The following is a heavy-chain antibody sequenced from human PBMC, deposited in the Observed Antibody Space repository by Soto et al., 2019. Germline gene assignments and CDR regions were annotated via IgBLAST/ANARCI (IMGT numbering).Heavy chain of an antibody. CDR2: ISSISSYI. J-gene: IGHJ6*02. V-gene: IGHV3-21*01. D-gene: IGHD2-15*01. Sequence: PGGSVRLSFAASGFTFSSYSMNWVRQAPGKGLEWVLSISSISSYIYYADSVKGRFTISRDNAKNSLYLQMNSLRAEDTAVYYCARVVFRDIVVVVAAPGMYGMDVWGQGTTVTVSS. CDR3: ARVVFRDIVVVVAAPGMYGMDV. CDR1: GFTFSSYS.